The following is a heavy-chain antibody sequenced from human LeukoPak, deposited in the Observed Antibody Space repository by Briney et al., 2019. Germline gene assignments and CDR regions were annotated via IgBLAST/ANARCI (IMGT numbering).Heavy chain of an antibody. CDR2: ISGSGGST. CDR1: GFTFSSYA. Sequence: GGSLRLSCAASGFTFSSYAMSWVRRAPGKGLEWVSAISGSGGSTYYADSVKGRFTISRDNSKNTLYLQMNSLRAEDTAVYYCAKPQTYGSGSYYSDYFDYWGQGTLVTVSS. CDR3: AKPQTYGSGSYYSDYFDY. J-gene: IGHJ4*02. V-gene: IGHV3-23*01. D-gene: IGHD3-10*01.